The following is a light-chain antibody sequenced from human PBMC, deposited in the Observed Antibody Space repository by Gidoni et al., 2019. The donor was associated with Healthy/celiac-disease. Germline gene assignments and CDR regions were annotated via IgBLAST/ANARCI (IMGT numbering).Light chain of an antibody. CDR3: QQRSNWLLT. CDR2: GAS. J-gene: IGKJ4*01. CDR1: QSVSSY. V-gene: IGKV3-11*01. Sequence: ILLPQSPATLSLSPGARATLSSRASQSVSSYLAWYQQKPGQAPRLLIYGASNRATGIPARFSGSGSGTDFTLTISSLEPEDFAVYYCQQRSNWLLTFGGGTKVEIK.